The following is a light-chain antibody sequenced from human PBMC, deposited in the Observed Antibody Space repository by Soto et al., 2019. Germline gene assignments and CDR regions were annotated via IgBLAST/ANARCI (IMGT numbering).Light chain of an antibody. V-gene: IGLV1-44*01. CDR1: SSNIGSNT. J-gene: IGLJ2*01. Sequence: QSVLTQPPSASGTPGQRVTISCSGSSSNIGSNTVNWYQQLPGTAPKRLIYSNNQRPSGVPDRFSGSKSGTSASLAISGLQSEDGADYYCAAWDDSLNGVVFGGGTKLTV. CDR2: SNN. CDR3: AAWDDSLNGVV.